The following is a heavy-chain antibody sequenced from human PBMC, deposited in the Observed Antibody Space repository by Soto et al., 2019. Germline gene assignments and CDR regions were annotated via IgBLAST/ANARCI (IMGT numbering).Heavy chain of an antibody. Sequence: GGSLRLSFAASGFTFSSYSMSCVRHALGKGLEWVSAISGSGGSTYYADSVKGRFTISRDNSKNTLYLQMNSLRAEDTAVYYCARRGNGSYYDYWGQGTLVTVSS. J-gene: IGHJ4*02. CDR3: ARRGNGSYYDY. D-gene: IGHD1-26*01. CDR2: ISGSGGST. CDR1: GFTFSSYS. V-gene: IGHV3-23*01.